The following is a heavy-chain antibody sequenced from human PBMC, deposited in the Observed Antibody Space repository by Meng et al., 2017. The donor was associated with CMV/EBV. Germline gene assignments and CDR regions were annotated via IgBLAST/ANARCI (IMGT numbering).Heavy chain of an antibody. CDR3: ATERYSSSWAFDY. J-gene: IGHJ4*02. CDR1: GYTFTNYY. V-gene: IGHV1-69*02. D-gene: IGHD6-13*01. CDR2: IIPILGIA. Sequence: SVKVSCKASGYTFTNYYMHWVRQAPGKGLEWMGRIIPILGIANYAQKFQGRVTITADKSTSTAYMELSSLRSEDTAVYYCATERYSSSWAFDYWGQGTLVTVSS.